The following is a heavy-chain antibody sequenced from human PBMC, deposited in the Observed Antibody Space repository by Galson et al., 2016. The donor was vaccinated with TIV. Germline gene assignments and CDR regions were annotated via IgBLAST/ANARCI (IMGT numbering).Heavy chain of an antibody. J-gene: IGHJ3*02. CDR3: ARDGARIGAHSAFDI. CDR1: GDTFSSLS. CDR2: ISSRGTYT. V-gene: IGHV3-21*06. Sequence: SCKASGDTFSSLSIIWVRQAPGKGLEWISSISSRGTYTHYADSVKGRVTISRDNANNSLYLQMNSLRAEDTAVYYCARDGARIGAHSAFDIWGQGTMVTVSS. D-gene: IGHD3-16*01.